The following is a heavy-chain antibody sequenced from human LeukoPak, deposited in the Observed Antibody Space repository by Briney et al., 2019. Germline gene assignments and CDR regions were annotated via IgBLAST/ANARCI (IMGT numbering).Heavy chain of an antibody. CDR3: ARRMYGGLKYYFDY. J-gene: IGHJ4*02. D-gene: IGHD4-23*01. CDR2: IYPGGSDT. V-gene: IGHV5-51*01. CDR1: GYSFNNYW. Sequence: GESLKFSCKASGYSFNNYWFGWLRQMPGKGLEWLAIIYPGGSDTRYSPSYQGQVTISADKSISTAYLQWSSLKASDTAMYYCARRMYGGLKYYFDYWGQGTLVTVSS.